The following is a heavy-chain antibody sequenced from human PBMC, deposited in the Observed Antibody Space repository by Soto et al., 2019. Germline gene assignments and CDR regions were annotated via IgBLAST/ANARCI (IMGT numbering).Heavy chain of an antibody. V-gene: IGHV4-30-2*01. D-gene: IGHD3-16*01. Sequence: SETLSLTCAVSGVSITTNGYSWSRIRQPPGKGLEWIGYIYPSGTIFYNPSLNSRVTISADTSNNQFSLKLTSVTAADTAVYFCATYTAFAKYYFDYWGRGTLVTVSS. J-gene: IGHJ4*02. CDR2: IYPSGTI. CDR1: GVSITTNGYS. CDR3: ATYTAFAKYYFDY.